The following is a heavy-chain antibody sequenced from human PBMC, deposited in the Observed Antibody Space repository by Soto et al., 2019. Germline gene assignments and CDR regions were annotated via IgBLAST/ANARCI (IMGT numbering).Heavy chain of an antibody. CDR3: ELIPAAIELGNYYYGMDV. V-gene: IGHV1-18*01. Sequence: QVQLVQSGAEVKKPGASVKVSCKASGYTFTSYGISWVRQAPGQGLEWMGWISAYNGNTNYAQKLQGRVTMTTDTSTSTAYTELRSLRSDDTAVYYCELIPAAIELGNYYYGMDVWGQGTTVTVSS. J-gene: IGHJ6*02. CDR2: ISAYNGNT. CDR1: GYTFTSYG. D-gene: IGHD2-2*02.